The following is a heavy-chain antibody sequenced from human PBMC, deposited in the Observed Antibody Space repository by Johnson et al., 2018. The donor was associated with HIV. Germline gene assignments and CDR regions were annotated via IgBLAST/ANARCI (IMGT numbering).Heavy chain of an antibody. CDR3: ARDGESQQLPLGDALDV. CDR1: GFTVSSNY. Sequence: VQLVESGGGLVQHGGSLRLSCAASGFTVSSNYMSWVRQAPGKGLEWVSVLYSGGNTYYADSVRGRFTISRDTSKNTLYLQMSSLKVEDTALYYCARDGESQQLPLGDALDVWGRGTMVIVSS. CDR2: LYSGGNT. J-gene: IGHJ3*01. V-gene: IGHV3-66*01. D-gene: IGHD6-13*01.